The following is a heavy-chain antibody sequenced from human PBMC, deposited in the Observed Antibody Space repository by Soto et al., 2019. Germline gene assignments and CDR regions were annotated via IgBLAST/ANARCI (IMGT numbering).Heavy chain of an antibody. CDR3: ARLDIGPYYYGMDV. J-gene: IGHJ6*02. V-gene: IGHV4-34*01. CDR2: INHSGGT. CDR1: GGSFSGYY. Sequence: SETLSLTCAVYGGSFSGYYWSWIRQPPGKGLEWIGEINHSGGTNYNPSLKSRVTISVDTSKNQFSLKLSSVTAADTAVYYCARLDIGPYYYGMDVWGQGTTVTVSS. D-gene: IGHD1-1*01.